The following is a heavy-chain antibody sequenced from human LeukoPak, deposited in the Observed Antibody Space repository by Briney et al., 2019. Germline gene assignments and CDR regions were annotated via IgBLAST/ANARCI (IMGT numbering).Heavy chain of an antibody. CDR1: GFTFSSYG. CDR2: IRYDGSNK. CDR3: AKDVPIAAAGPWYYFDY. D-gene: IGHD6-13*01. J-gene: IGHJ4*02. Sequence: GGSLRLSCAASGFTFSSYGMHWVRQAPGKGLEWVAFIRYDGSNKYYADSVKGRFTISRDNSKNTLYLQMNSLRAEDTAVYYCAKDVPIAAAGPWYYFDYWGQGTLVTVSS. V-gene: IGHV3-30*02.